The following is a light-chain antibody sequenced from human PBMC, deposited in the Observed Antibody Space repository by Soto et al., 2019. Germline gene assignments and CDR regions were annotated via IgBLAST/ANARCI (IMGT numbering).Light chain of an antibody. CDR3: GTWDSSLSAVV. J-gene: IGLJ2*01. V-gene: IGLV1-51*01. Sequence: QSVLTQPPSASGSPGQSVTISCTGTSSDVGGYNYVSWYQQLPGTAPKLLIYDNNKRPSGIPDRFSGSKSGTSATLGITGLQTGDEADYYCGTWDSSLSAVVFGGGTKLTVL. CDR1: SSDVGGYNY. CDR2: DNN.